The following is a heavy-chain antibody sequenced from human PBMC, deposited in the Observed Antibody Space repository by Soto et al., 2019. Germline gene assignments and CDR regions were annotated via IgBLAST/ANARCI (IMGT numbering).Heavy chain of an antibody. D-gene: IGHD3-10*01. CDR2: IWYDGSNK. V-gene: IGHV3-33*01. CDR1: GFTFSSYG. Sequence: QVQLVESGGGVVQPGRSLRLSCAASGFTFSSYGMHWVRQAPGKGLEWVAGIWYDGSNKYYADSVKGRFTISRDNSKNTLYLQMNSLRAEDTAVYYCARDLRYGEAFDLWGRGTLVTVSS. J-gene: IGHJ2*01. CDR3: ARDLRYGEAFDL.